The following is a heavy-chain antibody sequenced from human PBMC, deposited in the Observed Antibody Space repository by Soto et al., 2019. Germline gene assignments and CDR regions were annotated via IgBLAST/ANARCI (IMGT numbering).Heavy chain of an antibody. J-gene: IGHJ3*02. V-gene: IGHV3-53*01. CDR3: ASWLEREHAYDI. CDR2: LYDVYGT. D-gene: IGHD1-1*01. Sequence: DVQLVASGGGLIQPGGSLRLSCAALGLTVRGKKYITWVRQAPGKGLEWVSALYDVYGTYYADSAKGRFTISRDNSNNIIYLQMYSLVPDDTVVYYCASWLEREHAYDIWGLGTMVTVSS. CDR1: GLTVRGKKY.